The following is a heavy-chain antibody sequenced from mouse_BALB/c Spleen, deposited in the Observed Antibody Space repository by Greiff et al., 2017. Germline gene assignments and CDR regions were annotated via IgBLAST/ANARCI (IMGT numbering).Heavy chain of an antibody. CDR2: ISSGSSTI. V-gene: IGHV5-17*02. D-gene: IGHD4-1*01. J-gene: IGHJ1*01. CDR1: GFTFSSFG. Sequence: EVKLEESGGGLVQPGGSRKLSCAASGFTFSSFGMHWVRQAPEKGLEWVAYISSGSSTIYYADTVKGRFTISRDNPKNTLFLQMTSLRSEDTAMYYCARSAGTDGYWYFDVWGAGTTVTVSS. CDR3: ARSAGTDGYWYFDV.